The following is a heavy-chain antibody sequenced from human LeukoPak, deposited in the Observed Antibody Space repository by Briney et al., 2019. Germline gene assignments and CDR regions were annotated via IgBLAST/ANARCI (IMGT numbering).Heavy chain of an antibody. Sequence: PSETLSLTCAVSGYSISSGYYWGWIRQPPGKGLEWIGNMYHSGITYYNASLKSRVPISVDTSNNQFSLKLNSVTAADTAVYYCARRYSNSYFDFWGQGTLVTVSS. D-gene: IGHD4-11*01. CDR2: MYHSGIT. J-gene: IGHJ4*02. CDR3: ARRYSNSYFDF. V-gene: IGHV4-38-2*01. CDR1: GYSISSGYY.